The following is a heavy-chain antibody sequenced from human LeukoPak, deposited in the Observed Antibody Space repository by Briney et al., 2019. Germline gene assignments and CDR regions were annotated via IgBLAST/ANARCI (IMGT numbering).Heavy chain of an antibody. CDR1: GYTLTGYY. V-gene: IGHV1-2*02. CDR3: ARDGASGYLADY. J-gene: IGHJ4*02. CDR2: INPNSGCT. Sequence: VASVKVSCKASGYTLTGYYMHWVRQAPGQGLEWMGWINPNSGCTNYAQKFQGRVTMTRDTSISTAYMELSMLGSDDTAVYYCARDGASGYLADYWGQGTLVTVSS. D-gene: IGHD3-3*01.